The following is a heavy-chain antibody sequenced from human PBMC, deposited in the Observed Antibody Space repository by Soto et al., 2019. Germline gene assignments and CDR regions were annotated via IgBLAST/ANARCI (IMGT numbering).Heavy chain of an antibody. CDR2: ISGSGGST. Sequence: PGGSLRLSCAASGFTFSSYAMSWVRQAPGKGLEWVSAISGSGGSTYYADSVKGRFTISRDNSKNTLYLQMNSLRAEDTAVYYCAKGQGMIVVVPTRYWGQGTLVTVSS. D-gene: IGHD3-22*01. CDR3: AKGQGMIVVVPTRY. J-gene: IGHJ4*02. CDR1: GFTFSSYA. V-gene: IGHV3-23*01.